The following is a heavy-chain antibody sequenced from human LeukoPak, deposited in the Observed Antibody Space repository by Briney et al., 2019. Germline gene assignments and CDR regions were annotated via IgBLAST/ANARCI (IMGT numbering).Heavy chain of an antibody. CDR3: ARARGYFDL. V-gene: IGHV6-1*01. D-gene: IGHD3-10*01. J-gene: IGHJ2*01. Sequence: SQTLSLTCAISGDSVSSNSAASSWIRQSPSRGLEWLGRTYYRSKWNNNYAISVKSRITINPDTSKNQFSLQLNSVTPEDTGVYFCARARGYFDLWGGGTLVTVSS. CDR2: TYYRSKWNN. CDR1: GDSVSSNSAA.